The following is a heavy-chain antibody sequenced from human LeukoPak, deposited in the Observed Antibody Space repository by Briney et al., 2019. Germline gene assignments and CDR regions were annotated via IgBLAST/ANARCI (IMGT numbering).Heavy chain of an antibody. Sequence: SETLSLTCTVSGGSISSGSYSWSWIRQPAGKGLEWIGRIYTSGSTNYNPSLKSPVTISVDTSKNQFSLKLSSVTAADTAVYYCARARYCSSTSCIFDYWGQGTLVTVSS. J-gene: IGHJ4*02. CDR1: GGSISSGSYS. CDR3: ARARYCSSTSCIFDY. D-gene: IGHD2-2*01. V-gene: IGHV4-61*02. CDR2: IYTSGST.